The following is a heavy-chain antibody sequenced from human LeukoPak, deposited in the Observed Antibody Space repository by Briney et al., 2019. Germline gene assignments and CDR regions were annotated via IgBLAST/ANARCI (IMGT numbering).Heavy chain of an antibody. D-gene: IGHD3-22*01. CDR1: GFTFSSYA. Sequence: GGSLRLSCAASGFTFSSYALNWARQAPGKGLEWDSAISGSGASTYYADSVKGRFTISRDNSKNTLYLQMNSLRAEDTAVYYCAKDLSYYDSSGKAGLDYWGQGTLVTVSS. J-gene: IGHJ4*02. CDR3: AKDLSYYDSSGKAGLDY. V-gene: IGHV3-23*01. CDR2: ISGSGAST.